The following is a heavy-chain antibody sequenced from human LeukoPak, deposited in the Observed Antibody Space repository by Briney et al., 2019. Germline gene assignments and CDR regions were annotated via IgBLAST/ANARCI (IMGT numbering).Heavy chain of an antibody. V-gene: IGHV4-34*01. CDR2: INHSGST. Sequence: SETLSLTCAVYGGSFSGYYWSWIRQPPGKGLEWIGEINHSGSTNYNPSLKSRVTIPVDTSKNQFSLKLSSVTAADTAVYYCARVRERIGYFDYWGQGTLVTVSS. CDR3: ARVRERIGYFDY. D-gene: IGHD2/OR15-2a*01. CDR1: GGSFSGYY. J-gene: IGHJ4*02.